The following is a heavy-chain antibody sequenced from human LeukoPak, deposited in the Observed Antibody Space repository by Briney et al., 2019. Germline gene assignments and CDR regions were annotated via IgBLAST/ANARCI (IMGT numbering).Heavy chain of an antibody. CDR3: ARFSGGDFXSGYLDY. J-gene: IGHJ4*02. D-gene: IGHD3-3*01. V-gene: IGHV1-69*02. CDR2: IIPILGIA. Sequence: GASVKVSCKASGGTFSSYTISWVRQAPGQGLEWMGRIIPILGIANYAQKFQGRVTITADKSTSTAYMELSSLRSEDTAVYYCARFSGGDFXSGYLDYWGQGTLVTVSS. CDR1: GGTFSSYT.